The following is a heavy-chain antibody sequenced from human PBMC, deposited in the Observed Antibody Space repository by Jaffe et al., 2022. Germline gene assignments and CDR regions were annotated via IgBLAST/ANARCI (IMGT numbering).Heavy chain of an antibody. J-gene: IGHJ4*02. CDR2: IVVGSGNT. CDR3: AADVGNFWSGYYYFDY. CDR1: GFTFTSSA. Sequence: QMQLVQSGPEVKKPGTSVKVSCKASGFTFTSSAVQWVRQARGQRLEWIGWIVVGSGNTNYAQKFQERVTITRDMSTSTAYMELSSLRSEDTAVYYCAADVGNFWSGYYYFDYWGQGTLVTVSS. V-gene: IGHV1-58*01. D-gene: IGHD3-3*01.